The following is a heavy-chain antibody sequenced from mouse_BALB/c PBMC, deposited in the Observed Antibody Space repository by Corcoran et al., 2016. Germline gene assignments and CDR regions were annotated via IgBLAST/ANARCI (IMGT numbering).Heavy chain of an antibody. D-gene: IGHD2-10*02. J-gene: IGHJ3*01. CDR2: INPNNGGT. V-gene: IGHV1-18*01. CDR1: GYTFTEYT. Sequence: EVQLQQSGPELVKPGASVKISCKTSGYTFTEYTMHWVKQSHGKSLEWIGGINPNNGGTSYNQKFKGKATLTVDKSSSTAYMELSSLTSEDSAVYYWGSPYGPLAWCADWGQGTLVTVSA. CDR3: GSPYGPLAWCAD.